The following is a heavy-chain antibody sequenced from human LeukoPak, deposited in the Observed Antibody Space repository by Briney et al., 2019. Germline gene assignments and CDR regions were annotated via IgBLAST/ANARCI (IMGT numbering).Heavy chain of an antibody. CDR3: ARDRRALDAFDI. CDR2: LYSSGSSDRT. CDR1: GFTFSSYA. Sequence: PGGSLRLSCAASGFTFSSYAMSWVRQAPGKGLEWVSVLYSSGSSDRTYYADSVKGRFTISRDNSKNTLYLQMNSLRAEDAAVYYCARDRRALDAFDIWGQGTMVTVSS. J-gene: IGHJ3*02. D-gene: IGHD3-3*02. V-gene: IGHV3-23*03.